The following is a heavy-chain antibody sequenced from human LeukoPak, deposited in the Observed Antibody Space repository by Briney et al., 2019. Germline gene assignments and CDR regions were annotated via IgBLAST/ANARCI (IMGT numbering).Heavy chain of an antibody. CDR3: ARQDYYDSSGYYYYYYGMDV. CDR2: ITGSGDVT. CDR1: GFTFSSFA. D-gene: IGHD3-22*01. Sequence: QPGGSLRLSCVGSGFTFSSFAMNWVRQAPGKELQWLSAITGSGDVTYYAASVKGRFTISRDNSKNTLYLQMNSLRAEDTAVYYCARQDYYDSSGYYYYYYGMDVWGQGTTVTVSS. J-gene: IGHJ6*02. V-gene: IGHV3-23*01.